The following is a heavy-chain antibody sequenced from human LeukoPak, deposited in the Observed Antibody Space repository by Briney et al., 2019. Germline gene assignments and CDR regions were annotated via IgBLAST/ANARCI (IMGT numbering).Heavy chain of an antibody. Sequence: SETLSLTCTVSGGSVNSGGYYWSWIRQYPGRGLEWIGYIYFSGSTFYNPSLESRVFISFHSSKNQFSLRLSSVTAADTAIYYCARQPPGSGYQYRYYFDYWGQGTLVTVSS. V-gene: IGHV4-31*03. D-gene: IGHD3-22*01. CDR2: IYFSGST. J-gene: IGHJ4*02. CDR1: GGSVNSGGYY. CDR3: ARQPPGSGYQYRYYFDY.